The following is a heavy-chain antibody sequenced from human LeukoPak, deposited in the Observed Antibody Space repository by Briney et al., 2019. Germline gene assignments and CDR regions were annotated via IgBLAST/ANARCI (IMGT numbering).Heavy chain of an antibody. D-gene: IGHD3-10*01. CDR3: ARDYYGSGSYYSDYFDY. J-gene: IGHJ4*02. V-gene: IGHV3-7*03. CDR2: IKEDGSEK. Sequence: PGGSLRLSCSASGFTFSNYWMNWVRQAPGKGLEWVANIKEDGSEKYYVDSVKGRFAISRDNAKNSLYLQMNSLRAEDTAVYYCARDYYGSGSYYSDYFDYWGQGTLITVSS. CDR1: GFTFSNYW.